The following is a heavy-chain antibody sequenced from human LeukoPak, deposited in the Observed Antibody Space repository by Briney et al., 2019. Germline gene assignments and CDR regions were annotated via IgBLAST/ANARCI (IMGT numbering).Heavy chain of an antibody. CDR3: ASYIPDIVVVAAATDRRDY. J-gene: IGHJ4*02. CDR2: IKQDGSEE. CDR1: GFTFSSYW. Sequence: PGGSLRLSCAASGFTFSSYWMSWVRQAPGKGLEWVANIKQDGSEEYYVDSVKGRFTISRDNAKNSLYLQMNSLRAEDTAVYYCASYIPDIVVVAAATDRRDYWGQGTLVTVSS. D-gene: IGHD2-15*01. V-gene: IGHV3-7*02.